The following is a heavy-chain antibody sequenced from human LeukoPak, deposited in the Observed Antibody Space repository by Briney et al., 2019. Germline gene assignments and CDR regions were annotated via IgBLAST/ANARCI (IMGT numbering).Heavy chain of an antibody. CDR1: GGTFSSYA. J-gene: IGHJ6*03. D-gene: IGHD1-26*01. Sequence: SVKVSCKASGGTFSSYAISWVRQAPGQGLEWMGRIIPIFGTANYAQKFQGRVTITTDESTSTAYMELSSLRSEDTAVYYCAVGKDGNYYYYYYMDVWGKGTTVTVSS. CDR2: IIPIFGTA. CDR3: AVGKDGNYYYYYYMDV. V-gene: IGHV1-69*05.